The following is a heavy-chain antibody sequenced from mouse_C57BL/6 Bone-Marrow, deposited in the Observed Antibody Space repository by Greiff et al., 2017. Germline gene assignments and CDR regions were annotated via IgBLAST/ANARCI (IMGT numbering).Heavy chain of an antibody. CDR3: TCLGRYWYFDV. CDR1: GFTFSDAW. CDR2: IRNKANNHAT. J-gene: IGHJ1*03. D-gene: IGHD4-1*01. V-gene: IGHV6-6*01. Sequence: EVQLVESGGGLVQPGGSMKPSCAASGFTFSDAWMDWVRQSPEKGLEWVAEIRNKANNHATYYAESVKGRFTISRDDSKSSVYLQMNSLRAEDTGIYYCTCLGRYWYFDVWGTGTTVTVSS.